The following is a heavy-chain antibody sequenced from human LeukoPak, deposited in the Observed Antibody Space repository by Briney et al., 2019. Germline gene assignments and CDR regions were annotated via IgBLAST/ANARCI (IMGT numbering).Heavy chain of an antibody. J-gene: IGHJ4*02. CDR3: AKDVTSVAVAPRGFDY. V-gene: IGHV3-23*01. CDR1: GFTFSSYA. D-gene: IGHD6-19*01. Sequence: GGSLRLSCAASGFTFSSYAMSWVRQAPGKGLEWVSAISGSGGSTYYADFVKGRFTISRDNSKNTLYLQMNSLRAEDTAVYYCAKDVTSVAVAPRGFDYWGQGTLVTVSS. CDR2: ISGSGGST.